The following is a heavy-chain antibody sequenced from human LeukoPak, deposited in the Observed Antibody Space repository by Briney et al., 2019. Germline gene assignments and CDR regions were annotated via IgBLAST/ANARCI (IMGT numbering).Heavy chain of an antibody. CDR1: GYTFTSYY. D-gene: IGHD3-10*01. Sequence: GASVKVSCKASGYTFTSYYMHSVRQAPGQGLEWMGIINPSGGSTSCAQKFQGRVTMTRDTSTSTVYMELSSLRSEDTAVYYCARNYYGSGTPGRYFDYWGQGTLVTVSS. J-gene: IGHJ4*02. CDR2: INPSGGST. V-gene: IGHV1-46*01. CDR3: ARNYYGSGTPGRYFDY.